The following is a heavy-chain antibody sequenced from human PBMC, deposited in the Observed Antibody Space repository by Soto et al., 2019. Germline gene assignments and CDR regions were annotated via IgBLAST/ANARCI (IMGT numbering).Heavy chain of an antibody. CDR2: ISYDGINK. D-gene: IGHD6-13*01. CDR3: AMGWWQHLGTGGYFDY. J-gene: IGHJ4*02. Sequence: QVQLVESGGGVVQPGTSLRLSCAASGFTFTSYSMHWVRQAPGSGLEWVAVISYDGINKYYADSVKGQFTISRDNSKDTLYLQMNSLRAEDTAVYFCAMGWWQHLGTGGYFDYWGQGTLVTVSS. CDR1: GFTFTSYS. V-gene: IGHV3-30-3*01.